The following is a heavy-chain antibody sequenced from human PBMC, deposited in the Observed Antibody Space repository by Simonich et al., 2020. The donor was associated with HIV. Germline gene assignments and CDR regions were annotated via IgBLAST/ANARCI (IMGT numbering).Heavy chain of an antibody. Sequence: QVQLQQWGAGLLKPSETLSLTCAVYGGSFSNYYWTWIRQPPGKGLEWIGEINNSGNTNYNVTLKSRVTISADTSKNQFSLKLSSVTAADTAVYYCAAGNGLLRFLEWDGTYMDVWGKGTTVTVSS. CDR2: INNSGNT. D-gene: IGHD3-3*01. CDR1: GGSFSNYY. J-gene: IGHJ6*03. CDR3: AAGNGLLRFLEWDGTYMDV. V-gene: IGHV4-34*01.